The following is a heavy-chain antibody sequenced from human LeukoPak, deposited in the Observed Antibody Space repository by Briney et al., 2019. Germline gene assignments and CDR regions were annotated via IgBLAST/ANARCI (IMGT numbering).Heavy chain of an antibody. CDR3: ARGGYDFDY. V-gene: IGHV3-30-3*01. CDR2: ISYDGSNK. CDR1: GFTLSSYA. J-gene: IGHJ4*02. Sequence: GRCLRLSCAASGFTLSSYAMHWVRQPPGRVMEWVAGISYDGSNKYCVDSVKGRITISRDNSKNSLYLQMNSLRDEDTAVYYCARGGYDFDYWGQGTLVTVSS. D-gene: IGHD5-12*01.